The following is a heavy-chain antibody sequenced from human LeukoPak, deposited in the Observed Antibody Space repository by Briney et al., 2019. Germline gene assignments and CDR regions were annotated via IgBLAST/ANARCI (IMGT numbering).Heavy chain of an antibody. V-gene: IGHV4-34*08. CDR2: INHSGST. CDR3: ASGYSYGLRTDY. CDR1: GFTFSTYA. Sequence: GSLRLSCAASGFTFSTYAMSWVRQAPGEGLEWIGEINHSGSTNYNPSLKSRVTISVDTSKNQFSLKLSSVTAADTAVYYCASGYSYGLRTDYWGQGTLVTVSS. D-gene: IGHD5-18*01. J-gene: IGHJ4*02.